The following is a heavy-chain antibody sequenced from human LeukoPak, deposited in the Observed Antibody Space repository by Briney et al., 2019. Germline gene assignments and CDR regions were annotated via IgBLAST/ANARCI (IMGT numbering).Heavy chain of an antibody. CDR3: AKGLYDSSTLDY. V-gene: IGHV3-9*01. Sequence: PGRSLRLSCAASGFTFDDYAMHWVRQAPGKGLEWVSGISWNSGSIGYADSVKGRFTISRDNAKNSLYLQMNSLRAEDTALYYCAKGLYDSSTLDYWGQGTLVTVSS. CDR2: ISWNSGSI. J-gene: IGHJ4*02. D-gene: IGHD3-22*01. CDR1: GFTFDDYA.